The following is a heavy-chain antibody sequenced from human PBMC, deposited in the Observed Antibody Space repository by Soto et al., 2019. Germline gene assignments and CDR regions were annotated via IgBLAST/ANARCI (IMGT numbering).Heavy chain of an antibody. Sequence: VQLVQSGSEGKKPGSSVEVSCKASGDTSTTYVVSWVRQAPGNGLEGMGGINRMSRTAKYAEKYSVRVTITADEAAKTVYLDLTTLRFEDTAVYFCVRGTYCGASCYFAREYWGQGTLVAVSS. CDR1: GDTSTTYV. D-gene: IGHD2-21*01. J-gene: IGHJ4*02. CDR3: VRGTYCGASCYFAREY. CDR2: INRMSRTA. V-gene: IGHV1-69*01.